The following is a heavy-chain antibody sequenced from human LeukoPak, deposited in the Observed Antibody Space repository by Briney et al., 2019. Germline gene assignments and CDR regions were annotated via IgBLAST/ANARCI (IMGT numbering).Heavy chain of an antibody. J-gene: IGHJ4*02. CDR2: INQDGTEK. V-gene: IGHV3-7*01. Sequence: GGSLRLSCAASGFTFTTYWMTWVRQAPGKGLEWVANINQDGTEKYYVDSVKGRFTVSRDNAKKSLFLQMNSLRAEDTAVYYCARDRGVALQLWTDLDYWGQGTLVTVSS. CDR1: GFTFTTYW. CDR3: ARDRGVALQLWTDLDY. D-gene: IGHD5-18*01.